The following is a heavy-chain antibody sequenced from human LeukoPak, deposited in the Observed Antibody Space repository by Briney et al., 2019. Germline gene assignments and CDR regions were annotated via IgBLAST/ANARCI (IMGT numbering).Heavy chain of an antibody. Sequence: SETLSLTCTVSGVSISDYYLSWIRQPVGKGLEWIGRMYSGGKTNYNPSLKSRVTMTVDTSNDQLSLRLSSVTAADTAVYYCASSTKGDLRFNWFDPWGQGTLVIVSS. J-gene: IGHJ5*02. CDR2: MYSGGKT. V-gene: IGHV4-4*07. CDR1: GVSISDYY. D-gene: IGHD3-16*01. CDR3: ASSTKGDLRFNWFDP.